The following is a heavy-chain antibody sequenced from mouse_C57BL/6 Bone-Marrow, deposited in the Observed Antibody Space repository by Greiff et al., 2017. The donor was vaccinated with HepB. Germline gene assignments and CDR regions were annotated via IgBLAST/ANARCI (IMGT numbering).Heavy chain of an antibody. D-gene: IGHD2-4*01. Sequence: VKLVESGPELVKPGASVKISCKASGYAFSSSWMNWVKQRPGKGLEWIGRIYPGDGDTNYNGKFKGKATLTADKSSSTAYMQLSSLTAEDSGVYFGARDDYDGGGFAYWGQGTLVTVSA. CDR2: IYPGDGDT. J-gene: IGHJ3*01. CDR1: GYAFSSSW. V-gene: IGHV1-82*01. CDR3: ARDDYDGGGFAY.